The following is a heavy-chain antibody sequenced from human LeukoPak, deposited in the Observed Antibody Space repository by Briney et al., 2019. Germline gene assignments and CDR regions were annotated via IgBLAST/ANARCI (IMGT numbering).Heavy chain of an antibody. J-gene: IGHJ6*03. CDR3: ARDRAPSIAVAGTSFPYYYYMDV. CDR1: GFTFDDYG. Sequence: GGSLRLSCAASGFTFDDYGMSWVRQAPGKGLEWVSSISSSSSYIYYADSVKGRFTISRDNAKNSLYLQMNSLRAEDTAVYYCARDRAPSIAVAGTSFPYYYYMDVWGKGTTVTISS. V-gene: IGHV3-21*01. CDR2: ISSSSSYI. D-gene: IGHD6-19*01.